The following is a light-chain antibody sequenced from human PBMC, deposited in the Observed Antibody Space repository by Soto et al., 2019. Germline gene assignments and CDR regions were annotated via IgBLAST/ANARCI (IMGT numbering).Light chain of an antibody. CDR3: QQYHSAPIT. V-gene: IGKV3-20*01. CDR2: GAS. CDR1: QSVSNNY. Sequence: EIVLTQSPGTLSLSPGERATLSCRASQSVSNNYLAWYQQKPGQAPRLVIYGASSRATGIPDRFSGSGSETDFTLTIRRLEPEDFAVYFCQQYHSAPITFGQGTRLEIK. J-gene: IGKJ5*01.